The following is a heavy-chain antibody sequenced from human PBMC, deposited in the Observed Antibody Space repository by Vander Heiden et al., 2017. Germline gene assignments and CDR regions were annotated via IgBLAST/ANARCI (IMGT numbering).Heavy chain of an antibody. V-gene: IGHV3-9*01. CDR2: ISWNSGSI. J-gene: IGHJ4*02. CDR3: AKGHVATVEKDYFDY. D-gene: IGHD5-12*01. CDR1: GFTFDVSA. Sequence: EVQLVESGGGLVQPGRSLRLSCAASGFTFDVSAMHWVRQAPGKGLEWVSGISWNSGSIGYADSVKGRFTISRDNAKNSLYLQMNSLRAEDTALYYCAKGHVATVEKDYFDYWGQGTLVTVSS.